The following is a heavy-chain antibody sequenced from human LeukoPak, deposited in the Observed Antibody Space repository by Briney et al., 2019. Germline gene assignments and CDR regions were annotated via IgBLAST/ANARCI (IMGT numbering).Heavy chain of an antibody. J-gene: IGHJ4*02. D-gene: IGHD2-21*02. CDR2: IYYSGST. Sequence: SETLSLTCTVSGGSISSGGYYWSWIRQPPGKGLEWIGYIYYSGSTYYNPSLKSRVTISVDTSKNQFSLKLSSVTAADTAVYYCARDYCGGDCYLDYWGQGTLVTVSS. V-gene: IGHV4-30-4*08. CDR3: ARDYCGGDCYLDY. CDR1: GGSISSGGYY.